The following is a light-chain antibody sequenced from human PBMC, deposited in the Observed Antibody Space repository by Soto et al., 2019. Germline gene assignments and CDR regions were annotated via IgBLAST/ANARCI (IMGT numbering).Light chain of an antibody. CDR1: SSDIGVYNY. CDR2: EVS. CDR3: TSFTTTNIWV. Sequence: HSALTQPASVFGSPGQSITISCTGTSSDIGVYNYVSWYQQHPGKAPKLVICEVSNRPSGVSSRFSGSKSGNTASLTISGLRAEDEADYYCTSFTTTNIWVFGGGTKVTVL. J-gene: IGLJ3*02. V-gene: IGLV2-14*01.